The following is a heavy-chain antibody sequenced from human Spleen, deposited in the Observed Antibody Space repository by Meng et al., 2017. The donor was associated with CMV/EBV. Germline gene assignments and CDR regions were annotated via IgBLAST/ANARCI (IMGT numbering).Heavy chain of an antibody. D-gene: IGHD7-27*01. J-gene: IGHJ5*02. CDR2: INPNSGKT. CDR3: AKDLTGSGNWFDP. V-gene: IGHV1-2*02. Sequence: ASVKVSCKASGYTFSNYYLHWLREAPGQGLVWMGWINPNSGKTNYAQKFRGRVTMTRDPSISTAYMELSRLRSDDTAVYYCAKDLTGSGNWFDPWGQGTLVTVSS. CDR1: GYTFSNYY.